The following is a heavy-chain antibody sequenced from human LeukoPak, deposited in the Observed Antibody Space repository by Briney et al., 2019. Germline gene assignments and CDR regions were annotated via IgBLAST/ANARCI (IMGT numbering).Heavy chain of an antibody. CDR1: GGSISSGSHY. D-gene: IGHD3-3*01. J-gene: IGHJ6*03. V-gene: IGHV4-61*02. CDR2: IYTSGST. CDR3: ARDCYDFWSGYYGGPYYYYYMDV. Sequence: PSQTLSLTCTVSGGSISSGSHYWSWIRQPAGKGLEWIGRIYTSGSTNYNPSLKSRVTISVDTSKNQFSLKLSSVTAADTAVYYCARDCYDFWSGYYGGPYYYYYMDVWGKGTTVTVSS.